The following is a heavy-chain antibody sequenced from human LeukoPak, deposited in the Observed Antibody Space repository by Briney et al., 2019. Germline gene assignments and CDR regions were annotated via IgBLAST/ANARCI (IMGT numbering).Heavy chain of an antibody. D-gene: IGHD3-3*01. CDR3: AGGSGYDFWSGYPNYFDY. CDR2: IYHSGST. Sequence: SQTLSLTCAVSGGSISSGGYSWSWIRQPPGKGLEWIGYIYHSGSTYYNPSLKSRVTISVDRSKNQFSLKLSSVTAADTAVYYCAGGSGYDFWSGYPNYFDYWGQGTLVTVSS. V-gene: IGHV4-30-2*01. CDR1: GGSISSGGYS. J-gene: IGHJ4*02.